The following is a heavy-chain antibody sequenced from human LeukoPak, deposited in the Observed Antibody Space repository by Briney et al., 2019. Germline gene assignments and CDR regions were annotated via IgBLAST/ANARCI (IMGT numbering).Heavy chain of an antibody. Sequence: AVSLRCSCAGSGSTFSNAWMSWVRQAPGKGLEWVGRIKSKTDGGAAEYAPFVNGRFSISRDNSKNTLFLQMNGLITEDTAVHYCIKDPQHTAPLAFWGQGNLVTVSS. J-gene: IGHJ4*02. CDR1: GSTFSNAW. CDR2: IKSKTDGGAA. CDR3: IKDPQHTAPLAF. D-gene: IGHD5-18*01. V-gene: IGHV3-15*01.